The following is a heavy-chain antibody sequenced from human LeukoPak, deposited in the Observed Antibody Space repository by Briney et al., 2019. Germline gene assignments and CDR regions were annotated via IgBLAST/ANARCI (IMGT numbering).Heavy chain of an antibody. Sequence: SETLSLTCTVSGGSISSSDDYWGWIRQPPGKGLEWIGAIYYSGNTDYNPSLKSRVTMSVDTSKNQFSLKLSSVTAADTAVYYCARDGSGSYWNYFDYWGQGTLVTVSS. CDR2: IYYSGNT. D-gene: IGHD3-10*01. CDR1: GGSISSSDDY. CDR3: ARDGSGSYWNYFDY. J-gene: IGHJ4*02. V-gene: IGHV4-39*07.